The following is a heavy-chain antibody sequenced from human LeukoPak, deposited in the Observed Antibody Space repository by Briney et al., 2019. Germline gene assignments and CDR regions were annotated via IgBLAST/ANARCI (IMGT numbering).Heavy chain of an antibody. Sequence: SETLSLTCAVYGGSFSGYYWSWIRQPPGKGLEWIGEINHSGSTNYNPSLKSRVTISVDTSKNQSSLKLSSVTAADTAVYYCARGGGYSSSWSHFDIWGQGTMVTVSS. V-gene: IGHV4-34*01. CDR2: INHSGST. D-gene: IGHD6-13*01. CDR1: GGSFSGYY. CDR3: ARGGGYSSSWSHFDI. J-gene: IGHJ3*02.